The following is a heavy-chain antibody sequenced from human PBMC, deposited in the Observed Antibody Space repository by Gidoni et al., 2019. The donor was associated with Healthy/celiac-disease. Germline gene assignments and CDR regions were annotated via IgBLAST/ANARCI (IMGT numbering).Heavy chain of an antibody. CDR3: ARSPGSINWNDEDY. Sequence: QVPLVQSGAEVKKPGASVKVSCQASGYTFTGYYMHWVRQAPGQGLEWLGRINPNSGGTNYAQKFQGRVTMTRDTSISTAYMELSRLRSDDTAVYYCARSPGSINWNDEDYWGQGTLVTVSS. CDR2: INPNSGGT. J-gene: IGHJ4*02. CDR1: GYTFTGYY. V-gene: IGHV1-2*06. D-gene: IGHD1-1*01.